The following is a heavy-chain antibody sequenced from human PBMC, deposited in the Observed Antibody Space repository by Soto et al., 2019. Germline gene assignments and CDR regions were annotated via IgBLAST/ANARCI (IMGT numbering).Heavy chain of an antibody. Sequence: GGSLRLSCAASGFTFSSYAMSWVRQAPGKGLEWVSAISGSGGSTYYADSVKGRFTISRDNSKNTLYLQMNSLRAEDTAVYYCAKDRFLEYANNWFDPWGQGTLVTVSS. J-gene: IGHJ5*02. D-gene: IGHD3-3*01. V-gene: IGHV3-23*01. CDR2: ISGSGGST. CDR3: AKDRFLEYANNWFDP. CDR1: GFTFSSYA.